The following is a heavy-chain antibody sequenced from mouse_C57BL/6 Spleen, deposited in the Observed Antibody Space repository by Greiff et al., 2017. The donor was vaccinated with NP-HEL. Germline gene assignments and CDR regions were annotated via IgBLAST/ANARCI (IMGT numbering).Heavy chain of an antibody. CDR1: GYTFTDYH. Sequence: EVQLQQSGPELVKPGASVKMSCKASGYTFTDYHMHWVKQSHGKSLEWIGDINPKNGGTSYNQKFKGKATLTVNKSSSTAYMELRSLTSEDSAVYYCAREYSNSFAYWGQGTLVTVSA. D-gene: IGHD2-5*01. CDR3: AREYSNSFAY. V-gene: IGHV1-22*01. CDR2: INPKNGGT. J-gene: IGHJ3*01.